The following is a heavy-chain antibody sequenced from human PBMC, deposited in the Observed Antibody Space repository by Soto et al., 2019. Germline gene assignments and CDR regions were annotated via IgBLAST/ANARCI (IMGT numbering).Heavy chain of an antibody. CDR3: AKSTKPPYYYGMDV. Sequence: QVQLVESGGCVVQPGRSLRLSCAASGFTFSSYGMHWVRQAPGKGLEWVAVISYDGSNKYYADSVKGRFTISRDNSKNTLYLQMNSLRAEDTAVYYCAKSTKPPYYYGMDVWGQGTTVTVSS. D-gene: IGHD2-8*01. J-gene: IGHJ6*02. V-gene: IGHV3-30*18. CDR2: ISYDGSNK. CDR1: GFTFSSYG.